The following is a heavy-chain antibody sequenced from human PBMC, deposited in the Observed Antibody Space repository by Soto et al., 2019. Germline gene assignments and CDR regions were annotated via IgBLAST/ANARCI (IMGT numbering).Heavy chain of an antibody. CDR3: AHRSRAAAGTVWFDP. Sequence: QITLKESGPTLVKPTQTLTLTCTFSGFSLSTSGVGVGWIRQPPGKALEWLALIYWDDDKRYSPSLKSRLTIXXDXSXXQVVLTMTNMDPVDTATYYCAHRSRAAAGTVWFDPWGQGTLVTVSS. J-gene: IGHJ5*02. CDR1: GFSLSTSGVG. D-gene: IGHD6-13*01. CDR2: IYWDDDK. V-gene: IGHV2-5*02.